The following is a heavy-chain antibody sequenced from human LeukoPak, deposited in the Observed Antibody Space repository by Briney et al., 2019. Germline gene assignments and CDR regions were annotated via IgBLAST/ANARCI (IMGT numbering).Heavy chain of an antibody. CDR3: ARHDILTGHAFDI. J-gene: IGHJ3*02. Sequence: KPGESLRISCKASGYTFTSYWIAWVRQMPGKGLEWMGIIYPGDSDTRYSPSFQGQVTISADKSISTAYLQWSSLKASDTAMYYCARHDILTGHAFDIWGQGTMVPVSS. D-gene: IGHD3-9*01. CDR1: GYTFTSYW. V-gene: IGHV5-51*01. CDR2: IYPGDSDT.